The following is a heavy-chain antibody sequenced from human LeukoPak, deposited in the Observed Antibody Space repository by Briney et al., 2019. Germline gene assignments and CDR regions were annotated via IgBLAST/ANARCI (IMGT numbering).Heavy chain of an antibody. CDR2: TIPIFGTA. V-gene: IGHV1-69*13. Sequence: ASVKVSCKASGGTFSSYAISWVRQAPGQGLEWMGGTIPIFGTANYAQKFQGRVTITADEPTSTAYMELSSLRSEDTAVYYCASGVAVAGVGLDYWGQGTLVTVSS. D-gene: IGHD6-19*01. CDR3: ASGVAVAGVGLDY. J-gene: IGHJ4*02. CDR1: GGTFSSYA.